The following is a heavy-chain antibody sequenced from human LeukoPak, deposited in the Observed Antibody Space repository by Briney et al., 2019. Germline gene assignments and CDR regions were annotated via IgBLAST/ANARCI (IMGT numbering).Heavy chain of an antibody. V-gene: IGHV3-15*01. CDR3: STDSDGSTSLKYGMDV. CDR1: GFTFSNAW. CDR2: IKSKTDGGTT. J-gene: IGHJ6*02. Sequence: PGGSLRLSCAASGFTFSNAWMSWVRQAPGKGLEWVGRIKSKTDGGTTDYAAPVKGRFTISRDDSKNTLYLQMNSLKTEDTAVYYSSTDSDGSTSLKYGMDVWGQGTTVTVSS. D-gene: IGHD2-2*01.